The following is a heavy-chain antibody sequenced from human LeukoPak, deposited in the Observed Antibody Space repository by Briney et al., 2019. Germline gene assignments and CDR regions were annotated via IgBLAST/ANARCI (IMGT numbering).Heavy chain of an antibody. V-gene: IGHV1-69*04. D-gene: IGHD3-10*01. Sequence: VASVKVSCKAFGGTFSSYAISWVRQAPGQGLEWMGRTIPILGIANYAQKFQGRVTITADKSTSTAYMELSSLRSEDTAVYYCASYRGSEFDPWGQGTLVTVSS. CDR2: TIPILGIA. CDR3: ASYRGSEFDP. J-gene: IGHJ5*02. CDR1: GGTFSSYA.